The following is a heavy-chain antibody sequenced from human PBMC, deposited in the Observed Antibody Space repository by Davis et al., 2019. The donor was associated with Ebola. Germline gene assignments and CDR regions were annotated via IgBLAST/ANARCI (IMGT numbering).Heavy chain of an antibody. CDR2: MNPNSGNT. J-gene: IGHJ4*02. D-gene: IGHD1-26*01. Sequence: SVKVSRKASGYTFTSYDINWLRQATGQGLEWMGWMNPNSGNTGYAQKFQGRITMIRNISITTAYMELNSLGSEDTAVYYCARRVGARSGFDYWGQGTLVTVSS. CDR1: GYTFTSYD. CDR3: ARRVGARSGFDY. V-gene: IGHV1-8*01.